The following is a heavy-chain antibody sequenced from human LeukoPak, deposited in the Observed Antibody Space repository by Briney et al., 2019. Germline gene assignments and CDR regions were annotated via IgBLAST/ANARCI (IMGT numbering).Heavy chain of an antibody. V-gene: IGHV1-2*02. Sequence: GASVKVSCKASGYTFSGHHIHWVRQAPGQGLEWMGWINPNSGGTNYAQKFQGRVTMTRDTSISTAYMELSRLRSDDTAVYYCARARKPLGYCSSTSCYRRDWFDPWGQGTLVTVSS. CDR1: GYTFSGHH. J-gene: IGHJ5*02. D-gene: IGHD2-2*01. CDR3: ARARKPLGYCSSTSCYRRDWFDP. CDR2: INPNSGGT.